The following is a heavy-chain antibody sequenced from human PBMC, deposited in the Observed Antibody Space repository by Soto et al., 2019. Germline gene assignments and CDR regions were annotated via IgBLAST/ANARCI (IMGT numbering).Heavy chain of an antibody. J-gene: IGHJ4*02. CDR3: AGGGGSLNPGFDL. D-gene: IGHD3-16*01. CDR2: ISSDGSTT. CDR1: GFTFSSYS. Sequence: PGGSLRLSCAASGFTFSSYSLHWVRQAPGKGLEWVAVISSDGSTTYYADSVKGRFTVSRDNSRNTLYLQMNSLRTDDTAVYYGAGGGGSLNPGFDLWGQG. V-gene: IGHV3-30*04.